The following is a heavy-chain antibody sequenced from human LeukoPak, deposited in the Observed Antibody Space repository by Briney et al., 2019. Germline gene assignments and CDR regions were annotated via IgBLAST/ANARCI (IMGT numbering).Heavy chain of an antibody. CDR1: GYSFTSYW. V-gene: IGHV5-51*01. Sequence: GESLKISCKGSGYSFTSYWIGWVRQMPGKGLEWMGIIYPGDSDTRYSPSFQGQVTISADKSISTAYLRWSSLKASDTAMYYCARRDSSSKGPFDYWGQGTLVTVSS. J-gene: IGHJ4*02. CDR3: ARRDSSSKGPFDY. D-gene: IGHD6-13*01. CDR2: IYPGDSDT.